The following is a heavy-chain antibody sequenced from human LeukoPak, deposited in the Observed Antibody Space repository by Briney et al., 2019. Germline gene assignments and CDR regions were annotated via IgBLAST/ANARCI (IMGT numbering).Heavy chain of an antibody. CDR3: AKDILTGSRGDYYFDY. D-gene: IGHD3-9*01. J-gene: IGHJ4*02. Sequence: GGSLRLSCAASGFTFSSYAMSWVRQAPGKGLEWVSAISGSGGSTYYADSVKGRFTISRDNSKNTLYLQMNSLRADDTAVYYCAKDILTGSRGDYYFDYWGQGTLVTVSS. CDR2: ISGSGGST. V-gene: IGHV3-23*01. CDR1: GFTFSSYA.